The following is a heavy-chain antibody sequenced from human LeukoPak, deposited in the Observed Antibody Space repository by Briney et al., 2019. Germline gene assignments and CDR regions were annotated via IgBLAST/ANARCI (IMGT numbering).Heavy chain of an antibody. D-gene: IGHD4-23*01. CDR2: LYPGDSNT. CDR3: ARHDENYGGTDS. CDR1: GYGFTRHW. J-gene: IGHJ4*02. Sequence: GVFLKISRKGSGYGFTRHWIGWVRQMPGKGWDWRGILYPGDSNTRYSPPFQGQVTIPANKPTSTAYLQWSTLKASDTPMYYCARHDENYGGTDSWGQGTLVTVSS. V-gene: IGHV5-51*01.